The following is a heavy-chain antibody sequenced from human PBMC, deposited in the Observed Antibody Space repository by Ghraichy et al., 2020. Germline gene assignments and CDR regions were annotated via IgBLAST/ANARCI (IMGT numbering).Heavy chain of an antibody. CDR2: IYHTGST. V-gene: IGHV4-31*03. J-gene: IGHJ5*02. CDR1: GGSITAGGSDY. D-gene: IGHD6-19*01. Sequence: SETLSLTCTVSGGSITAGGSDYWGWICQPPGKGLEWMGYIYHTGSTKYNPSLESRISMSIDTSKNQFSLELHSVTAADTAFYYCAGVWSSGWTNLNWFDPWGQGAMVTVS. CDR3: AGVWSSGWTNLNWFDP.